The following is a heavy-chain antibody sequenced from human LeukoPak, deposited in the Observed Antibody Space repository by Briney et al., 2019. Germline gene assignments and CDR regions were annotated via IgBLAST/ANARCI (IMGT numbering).Heavy chain of an antibody. J-gene: IGHJ4*02. D-gene: IGHD4-17*01. CDR2: ISGSGGIT. CDR3: ASEKGLTTGIFDY. Sequence: GGSLRLSCAASGFTFSSYAMSWVRQAPGKGLEWVSVISGSGGITYYADSVKGRFTISRDNSKNTLYLQMNSLRAEDTAVYYCASEKGLTTGIFDYWGQGTLVTVSS. CDR1: GFTFSSYA. V-gene: IGHV3-23*01.